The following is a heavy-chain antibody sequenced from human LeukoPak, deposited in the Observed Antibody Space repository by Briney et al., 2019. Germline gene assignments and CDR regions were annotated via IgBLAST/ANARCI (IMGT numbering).Heavy chain of an antibody. CDR1: GYTVTGYY. D-gene: IGHD2-15*01. CDR2: INPNSGGA. Sequence: ASVGVSCKASGYTVTGYYMHWVRQAPGQGREWMGWINPNSGGANYAQKFQGRVTMTRDTSISTAYMELSRLRSDDTAVYYCARAIPGGSCSGDYWGQGTLVTVSS. CDR3: ARAIPGGSCSGDY. J-gene: IGHJ4*02. V-gene: IGHV1-2*02.